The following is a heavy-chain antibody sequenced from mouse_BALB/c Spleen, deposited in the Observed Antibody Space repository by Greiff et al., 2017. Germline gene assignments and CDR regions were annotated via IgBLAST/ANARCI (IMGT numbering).Heavy chain of an antibody. CDR1: GFTFSSFG. Sequence: EVNVVESGGGLVEPGGSRKLSCAASGFTFSSFGMHWVRQAPEKGLEWVAYISSGSSTIYYADTVKGRFTISRDNPKNTLFLQMTSLRSEDTAMYYCARAPPYGYDAMDYWGQGTSVTVSS. CDR3: ARAPPYGYDAMDY. J-gene: IGHJ4*01. CDR2: ISSGSSTI. V-gene: IGHV5-17*02. D-gene: IGHD1-1*02.